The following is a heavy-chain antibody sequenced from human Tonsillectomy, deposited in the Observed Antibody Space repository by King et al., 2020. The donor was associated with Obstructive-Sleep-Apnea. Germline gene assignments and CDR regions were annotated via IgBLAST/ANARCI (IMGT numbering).Heavy chain of an antibody. Sequence: QLQESGPGLVKPSETLSLTCTVSGGSISSSSYSWGWIRQPPGKGLEWIGTIYYSGSTYYNTSLNSRVTISVDTSKNQFSLKLSSVTAADTAVYYCARDVGPMIVGVDWFDPWGQGTLVTVSS. CDR2: IYYSGST. CDR3: ARDVGPMIVGVDWFDP. D-gene: IGHD3-22*01. V-gene: IGHV4-39*07. J-gene: IGHJ5*02. CDR1: GGSISSSSYS.